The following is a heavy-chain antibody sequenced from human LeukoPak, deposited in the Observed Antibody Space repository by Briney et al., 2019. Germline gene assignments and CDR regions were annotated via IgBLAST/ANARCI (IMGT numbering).Heavy chain of an antibody. J-gene: IGHJ4*02. CDR3: TRTTLIDVWGSYGPDVLFDF. Sequence: PGGSLRLSCAASGFTFSNAWMSWVRQAPGKGLEWVGRIKSKTDGGTTDYAAPVKGRFTISRDDSKNTLYLQMNSLKTEDTAVYYCTRTTLIDVWGSYGPDVLFDFWGQGTLVTVSS. CDR2: IKSKTDGGTT. D-gene: IGHD3-16*01. V-gene: IGHV3-15*01. CDR1: GFTFSNAW.